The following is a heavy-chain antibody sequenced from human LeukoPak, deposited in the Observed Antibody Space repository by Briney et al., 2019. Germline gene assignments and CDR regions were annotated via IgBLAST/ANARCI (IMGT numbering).Heavy chain of an antibody. J-gene: IGHJ4*02. CDR1: GGSISSSTYS. CDR3: AGPDDSGGDVVLRY. D-gene: IGHD4-23*01. CDR2: VYYSGST. V-gene: IGHV4-39*01. Sequence: PSETLSLTCTVSGGSISSSTYSWGWIRQPPGKGLEWIGNVYYSGSTFYSPSLKSRVTMSVDTSKNQFSLKLNSVTAADTAVYYCAGPDDSGGDVVLRYWGQGTLVTVSS.